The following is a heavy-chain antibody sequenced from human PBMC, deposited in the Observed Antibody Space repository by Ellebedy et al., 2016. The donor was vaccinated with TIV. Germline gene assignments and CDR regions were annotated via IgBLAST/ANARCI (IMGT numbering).Heavy chain of an antibody. CDR2: ISSSGSGT. J-gene: IGHJ4*02. D-gene: IGHD2-2*01. Sequence: GGSLRLSCAASGFTFSSYAMTWVRQAPGKGLEWVSSISSSGSGTYYADSVKGRFSISRDNSKNRLYLHLNRLRAEGTAVYYCAKDFAPLRAVLPAADSDTFDSWGQGTLVTVSS. V-gene: IGHV3-23*01. CDR3: AKDFAPLRAVLPAADSDTFDS. CDR1: GFTFSSYA.